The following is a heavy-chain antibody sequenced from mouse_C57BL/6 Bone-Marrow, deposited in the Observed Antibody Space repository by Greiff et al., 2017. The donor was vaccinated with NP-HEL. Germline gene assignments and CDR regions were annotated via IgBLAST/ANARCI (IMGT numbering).Heavy chain of an antibody. V-gene: IGHV2-6*03. CDR3: ARSRDGYYWFAY. J-gene: IGHJ3*01. CDR1: GFSLTSYG. CDR2: IWSDGST. D-gene: IGHD2-3*01. Sequence: VQLQQSGPGLVAPSQSLSITCTVSGFSLTSYGVHWVRQPPGKGLEWLVVIWSDGSTTYNSALKSRLSISKDNSKSQVFLKMNSLQTDDTAMYYCARSRDGYYWFAYWGQGTLVTVSA.